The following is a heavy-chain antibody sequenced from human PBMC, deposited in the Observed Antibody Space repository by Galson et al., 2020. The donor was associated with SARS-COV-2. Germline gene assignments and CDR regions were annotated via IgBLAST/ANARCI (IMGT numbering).Heavy chain of an antibody. CDR3: ARSTNNWFDP. V-gene: IGHV3-21*01. J-gene: IGHJ5*02. Sequence: GESLKISCAASGFTFSSYSMNWVRQAPGKGLEWVSSISSSSSYIYYADSVKGRFTISRDNAKNSLYLQMNSLRAEDTAVYYCARSTNNWFDPWGQGTPVTVST. D-gene: IGHD2-8*01. CDR2: ISSSSSYI. CDR1: GFTFSSYS.